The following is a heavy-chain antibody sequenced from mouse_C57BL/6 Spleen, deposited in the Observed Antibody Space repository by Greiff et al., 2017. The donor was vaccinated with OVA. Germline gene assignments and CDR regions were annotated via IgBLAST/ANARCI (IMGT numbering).Heavy chain of an antibody. CDR2: IYPGSGST. Sequence: QVQLKQPGAELVKPGASVKMSCKASGYTFTSYWITWVKQRPGQGLEWIGDIYPGSGSTNYNAKFKSKATLTVDTSSSTAYMQLSSLTSEDSAVYYCAKETGAYWGQGTLVTVSA. V-gene: IGHV1-55*01. CDR1: GYTFTSYW. CDR3: AKETGAY. J-gene: IGHJ3*01.